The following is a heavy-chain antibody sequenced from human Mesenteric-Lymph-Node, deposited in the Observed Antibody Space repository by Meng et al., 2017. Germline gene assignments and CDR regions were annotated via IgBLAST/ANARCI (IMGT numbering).Heavy chain of an antibody. V-gene: IGHV4-30-4*01. D-gene: IGHD3-22*01. CDR3: ARVPILRDSSGYLNY. Sequence: QVRRQESGPGLVKPSQPLSLTCAVSGGSISSGGYYWSWIRQPPGKGLEWIGYIYYSGSTYYNPSLKSRVTISVDTSKNQFSLKMSSVTAADTAVYYCARVPILRDSSGYLNYWGQGTLVTVSS. CDR1: GGSISSGGYY. J-gene: IGHJ4*02. CDR2: IYYSGST.